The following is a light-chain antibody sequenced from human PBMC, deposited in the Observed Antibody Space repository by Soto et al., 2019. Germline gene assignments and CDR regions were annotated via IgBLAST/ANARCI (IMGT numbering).Light chain of an antibody. V-gene: IGLV2-14*01. Sequence: QPVLTQPASVSGSPGQSVTISCAGRSSDVGGYNYVSWYQQHPGKAPKLIIYEVSNRPSGVSNRFSGSKSGNTASLTISGLQAEDEAHYYCSSYATASTVFGGGTKLTVL. CDR1: SSDVGGYNY. CDR3: SSYATASTV. CDR2: EVS. J-gene: IGLJ2*01.